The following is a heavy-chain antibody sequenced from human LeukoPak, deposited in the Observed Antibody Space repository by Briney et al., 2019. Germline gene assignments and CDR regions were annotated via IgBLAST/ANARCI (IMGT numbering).Heavy chain of an antibody. CDR2: INPNSGGT. Sequence: ASVKVSCKASGYTFTSYYMHWVRQAPGQGLEWMGWINPNSGGTNYAQKFQGRVTMTRDTSISTAYMELSRLRSDDTAVYYCARDTSGGGWFDPWGQGTLVTVSS. V-gene: IGHV1-2*02. CDR1: GYTFTSYY. D-gene: IGHD2-8*02. J-gene: IGHJ5*02. CDR3: ARDTSGGGWFDP.